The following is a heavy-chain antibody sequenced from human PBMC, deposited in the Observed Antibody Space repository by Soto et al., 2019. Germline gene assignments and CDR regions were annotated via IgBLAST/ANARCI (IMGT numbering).Heavy chain of an antibody. CDR1: VYSIASGYY. J-gene: IGHJ6*02. Sequence: SETLSRTCAVSVYSIASGYYWAWIRQSPGKGLEWIGSIYHAGSVYYNPSLNSRVAVSLDTSKNHFSLKLTSVTAADKAVYYCARTFDYYGMDVWGQGTTVTVSS. CDR3: ARTFDYYGMDV. V-gene: IGHV4-38-2*01. CDR2: IYHAGSV.